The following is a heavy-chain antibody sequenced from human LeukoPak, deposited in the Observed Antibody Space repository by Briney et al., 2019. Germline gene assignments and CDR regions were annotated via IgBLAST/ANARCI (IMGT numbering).Heavy chain of an antibody. CDR1: GYTFTSYD. CDR3: VRGAREYQLLSSWFDP. V-gene: IGHV1-8*01. J-gene: IGHJ5*02. CDR2: MNPNSGNT. D-gene: IGHD2-2*01. Sequence: ASVKVSCKASGYTFTSYDINWVRQATGQGLEWMGWMNPNSGNTGYAQKFQGRVTMTRNTSISTAYMELSSLRSEDTAVYYCVRGAREYQLLSSWFDPWGQGTLVTVSS.